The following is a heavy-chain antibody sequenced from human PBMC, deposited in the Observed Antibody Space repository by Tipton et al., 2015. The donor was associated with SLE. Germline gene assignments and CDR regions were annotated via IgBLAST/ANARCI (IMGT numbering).Heavy chain of an antibody. CDR3: AREVHVGATDYYYYGMDV. V-gene: IGHV1-18*01. CDR2: ISAYNGNT. Sequence: QSGAEVKKPGASVEVSCKASGYTFTSYGISWVRQAPGQGLEWMGWISAYNGNTNYAQKLQGRVTMTTDTSTSTAYMELRSLRSDDTAVYYCAREVHVGATDYYYYGMDVWGQGTTVTVSS. CDR1: GYTFTSYG. D-gene: IGHD1-26*01. J-gene: IGHJ6*02.